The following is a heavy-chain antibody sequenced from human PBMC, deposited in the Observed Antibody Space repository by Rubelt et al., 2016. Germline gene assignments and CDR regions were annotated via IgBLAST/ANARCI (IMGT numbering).Heavy chain of an antibody. CDR3: ARFALPAVTTAYYYYALDV. Sequence: QVQLVQSEAEVKRPGASVKVSCKASGYPFATYAMHWVRQAPGQRLEWMGWIDAGNGDTKYSINLQGRVTFTRDTSASTAYMELSSLRSEDSAVYYCARFALPAVTTAYYYYALDVWGQGTTVTVSS. CDR2: IDAGNGDT. D-gene: IGHD4-17*01. J-gene: IGHJ6*02. CDR1: GYPFATYA. V-gene: IGHV1-3*01.